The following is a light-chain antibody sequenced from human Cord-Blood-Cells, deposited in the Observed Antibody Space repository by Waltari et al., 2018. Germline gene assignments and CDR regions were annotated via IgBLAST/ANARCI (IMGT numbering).Light chain of an antibody. Sequence: QSVLTQPPSVSAAPGQQVTISSSGSSSNIGNNYVSCSQQHPGTAPKLLIYANNKEPSGMPDRFSGSNSGTSATLCVTGRQTGDEADYYGGTWDSSLGAGVFGGGTKLTVL. CDR2: ANN. CDR3: GTWDSSLGAGV. J-gene: IGLJ3*02. V-gene: IGLV1-51*01. CDR1: SSNIGNNY.